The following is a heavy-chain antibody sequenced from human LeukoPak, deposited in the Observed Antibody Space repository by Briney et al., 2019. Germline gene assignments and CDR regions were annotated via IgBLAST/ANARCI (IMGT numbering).Heavy chain of an antibody. CDR3: VRDFRSADY. Sequence: PGGSLRLSCTASGFTFSNYRMHWVRQTPGKGLIWVSRICPGGTITNYADSVKGRFTISRDDAKNMMFLQMNSLRADDTAVYYCVRDFRSADYWGQGILVTVSS. J-gene: IGHJ4*02. V-gene: IGHV3-74*01. CDR2: ICPGGTIT. CDR1: GFTFSNYR.